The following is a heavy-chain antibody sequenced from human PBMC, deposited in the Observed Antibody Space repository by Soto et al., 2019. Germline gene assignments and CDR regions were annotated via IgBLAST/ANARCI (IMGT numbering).Heavy chain of an antibody. CDR1: GGSFSGYY. CDR2: INHSGST. CDR3: ARGVLRFLEWAYFDL. Sequence: QVQLQQWGAGLLKPSETLSLTCAVYGGSFSGYYWSWIRQPPGKGLEWIGEINHSGSTNYNPSLKSRVTISVDTSKNQFSLQLSSVTAADTAVYYCARGVLRFLEWAYFDLWGRGTLVTVSS. V-gene: IGHV4-34*01. D-gene: IGHD3-3*01. J-gene: IGHJ2*01.